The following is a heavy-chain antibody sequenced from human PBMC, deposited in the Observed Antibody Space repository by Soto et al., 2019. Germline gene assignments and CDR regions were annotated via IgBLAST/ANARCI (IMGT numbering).Heavy chain of an antibody. Sequence: ASVKVSCKASGGTFSSYAISWVRQAPGQGLEWMGGIIPIFGTANYAQKFQGRVTITADESTSTAYMELSSLRSEDTAVYYCASVIAAAGTLSWFDPWGQGTLVTVSS. CDR3: ASVIAAAGTLSWFDP. J-gene: IGHJ5*02. CDR1: GGTFSSYA. CDR2: IIPIFGTA. V-gene: IGHV1-69*13. D-gene: IGHD6-13*01.